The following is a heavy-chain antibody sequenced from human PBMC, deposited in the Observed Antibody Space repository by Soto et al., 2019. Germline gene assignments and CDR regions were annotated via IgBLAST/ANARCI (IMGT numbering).Heavy chain of an antibody. Sequence: QVLLQESGPGLVKPSETLSLTCTVSGGSISNYYWSWIRQPPGKGLEWIGYIYYSGSTSGSTNYNPSLKSRVTMSVDASKNQFSPKLTSVTAADTALYYCARGSAAVGYSDYWGQGTLVSVSS. CDR3: ARGSAAVGYSDY. CDR2: IYYSGSTSGST. D-gene: IGHD6-13*01. V-gene: IGHV4-59*01. CDR1: GGSISNYY. J-gene: IGHJ4*02.